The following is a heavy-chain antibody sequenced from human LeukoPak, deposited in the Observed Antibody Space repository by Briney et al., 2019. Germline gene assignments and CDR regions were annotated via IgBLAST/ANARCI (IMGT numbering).Heavy chain of an antibody. CDR2: ISDSGSTI. D-gene: IGHD3-10*02. Sequence: GGSLRLSCAASGLIFSDYFMSWIRQAPGKGLEWVSYISDSGSTINYADSVKGRFTISRDNAKNSLYLQMNSLRAEDTAVYYCAELGITMIGGVWGKGTTVTISS. V-gene: IGHV3-11*04. J-gene: IGHJ6*04. CDR1: GLIFSDYF. CDR3: AELGITMIGGV.